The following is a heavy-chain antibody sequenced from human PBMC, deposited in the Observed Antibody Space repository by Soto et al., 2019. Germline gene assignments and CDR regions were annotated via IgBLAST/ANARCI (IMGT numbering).Heavy chain of an antibody. CDR3: AKDRYCSGASCYWKVGYYYYGMDV. J-gene: IGHJ6*02. Sequence: EVQLLESGGGLVQPGGSLRLSCAASGFTFSSYAMSWVRQAPGKGLEWVSAISGSGGSTYYADSVKGRFTISRDNSKNTLYLQMNSLRAEDTAVYYCAKDRYCSGASCYWKVGYYYYGMDVWGQGTTVTVSS. V-gene: IGHV3-23*01. CDR1: GFTFSSYA. D-gene: IGHD2-15*01. CDR2: ISGSGGST.